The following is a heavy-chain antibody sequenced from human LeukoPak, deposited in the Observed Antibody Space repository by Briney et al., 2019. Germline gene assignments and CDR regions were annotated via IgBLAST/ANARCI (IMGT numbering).Heavy chain of an antibody. CDR3: ARGSSGYSSGWRYY. D-gene: IGHD6-19*01. CDR1: GFTFSSYS. V-gene: IGHV3-21*01. Sequence: ARSLRLSCAASGFTFSSYSMNCVRQAPRKVLEWVSSISSSSSYIYYADSVKGRSTISRDNAKNSPYLQTNSLRAEDTAVYYCARGSSGYSSGWRYYWGQGTLVTVSS. CDR2: ISSSSSYI. J-gene: IGHJ4*02.